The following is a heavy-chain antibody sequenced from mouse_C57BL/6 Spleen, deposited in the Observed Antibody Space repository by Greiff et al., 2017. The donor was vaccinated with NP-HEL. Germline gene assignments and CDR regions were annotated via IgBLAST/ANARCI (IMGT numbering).Heavy chain of an antibody. V-gene: IGHV1-64*01. Sequence: QVQLQQPGAELVKPGASVKLSCKASGYTFTSYWMHWVKQRPGQGLEWIGMINPNCGSTTYNEKFKSKATLTVDKSSSTAYMQLSSLTSEDAAVYSGTRTTVVEGYFGGWGTGATVTVA. CDR1: GYTFTSYW. J-gene: IGHJ1*03. D-gene: IGHD1-1*01. CDR2: INPNCGST. CDR3: TRTTVVEGYFGG.